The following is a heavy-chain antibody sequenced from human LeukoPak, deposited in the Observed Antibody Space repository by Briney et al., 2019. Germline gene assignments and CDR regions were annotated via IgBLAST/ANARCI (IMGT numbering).Heavy chain of an antibody. CDR2: ISDTGSTI. Sequence: PGGSLRLSCAASGFTLSSYEMNWVRQAPGKGLEWVSYISDTGSTIYYADSVEGRFTISRDNAKNSLYLQMNSLRAEDTAVYYCARGGQAGTGDLWGQGTLVTVSS. V-gene: IGHV3-48*03. CDR1: GFTLSSYE. D-gene: IGHD3-10*01. CDR3: ARGGQAGTGDL. J-gene: IGHJ5*02.